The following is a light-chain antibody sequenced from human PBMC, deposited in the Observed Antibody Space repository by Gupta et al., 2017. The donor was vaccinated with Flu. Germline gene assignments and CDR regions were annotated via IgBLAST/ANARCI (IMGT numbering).Light chain of an antibody. CDR3: VSYTTSDTLV. V-gene: IGLV2-14*04. CDR2: DVS. Sequence: SIAISGTGTSSDVGASIYVPWFQQRPGKVPKLTIYDVSKRPPGISSRFSGSKSGNTASLTISGLQADDEADYYCVSYTTSDTLVFGTGTTVTV. CDR1: SSDVGASIY. J-gene: IGLJ1*01.